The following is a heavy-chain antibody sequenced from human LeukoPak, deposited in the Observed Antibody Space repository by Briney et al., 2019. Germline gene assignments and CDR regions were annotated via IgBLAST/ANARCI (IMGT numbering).Heavy chain of an antibody. J-gene: IGHJ5*02. V-gene: IGHV3-30*02. CDR1: GFNFRAYW. CDR3: SKDLTSDFGGDLDP. Sequence: GGSLRLSCTTSGFNFRAYWMGWVRQAPGKGLEWVALISFDGSQKYYADSVKGRFTISRDNSKSTVYLQMNSLRVEDAAVYYCSKDLTSDFGGDLDPWGQGTLVTVSS. D-gene: IGHD3-10*01. CDR2: ISFDGSQK.